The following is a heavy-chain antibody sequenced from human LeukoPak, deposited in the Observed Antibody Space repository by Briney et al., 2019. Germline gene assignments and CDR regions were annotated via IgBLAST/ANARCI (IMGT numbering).Heavy chain of an antibody. CDR3: AKDGEPVPFDY. CDR2: ISYDGSNK. V-gene: IGHV3-30*18. Sequence: GGSLRLSCAASGFTFNVYGMHWVRQAPGKGLEWVAVISYDGSNKYYADSVKGRFTISRDNSKNTLYLQMNSLRAEDTAVYYCAKDGEPVPFDYWGQGTLVTVSS. CDR1: GFTFNVYG. D-gene: IGHD1-14*01. J-gene: IGHJ4*02.